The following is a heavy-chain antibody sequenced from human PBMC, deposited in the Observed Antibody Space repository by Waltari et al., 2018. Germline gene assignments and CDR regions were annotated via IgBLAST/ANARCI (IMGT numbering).Heavy chain of an antibody. V-gene: IGHV4-34*01. D-gene: IGHD3-22*01. CDR3: ARGPLLGYYDSSGYYY. CDR1: GGSFSGYY. Sequence: QVQLQQWGAGLLKSSETLSLTCAVYGGSFSGYYWRWIRQPPGKGLEWIGEINHSGNTNYNPSLKSRVTISVDTSKNQFSLKLSSVTAADTAVYYCARGPLLGYYDSSGYYYWGQGTLVTVSS. J-gene: IGHJ4*02. CDR2: INHSGNT.